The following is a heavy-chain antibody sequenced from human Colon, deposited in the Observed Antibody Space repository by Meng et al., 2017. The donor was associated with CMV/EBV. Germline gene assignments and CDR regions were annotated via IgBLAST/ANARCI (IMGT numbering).Heavy chain of an antibody. J-gene: IGHJ6*02. V-gene: IGHV3-53*01. CDR1: GFTVSSDY. Sequence: GESLKISCAASGFTVSSDYMNWVRQAPGKGLEWVSVIYSVGGTYYADSVKGRFTISRDSSENKVNLQMNGLRAEDTAVYYCGRDPGLPNGIDDWGQGTTVTVSS. CDR3: GRDPGLPNGIDD. D-gene: IGHD2-15*01. CDR2: IYSVGGT.